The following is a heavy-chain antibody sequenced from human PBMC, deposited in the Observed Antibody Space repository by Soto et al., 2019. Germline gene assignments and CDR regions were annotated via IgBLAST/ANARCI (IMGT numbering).Heavy chain of an antibody. CDR3: ARNYDILTGYPQPWFDP. CDR2: ISYDGSNK. D-gene: IGHD3-9*01. V-gene: IGHV3-30-3*01. Sequence: GGSLRLSCAASGFTFSSYAMHWVRQAPGKGLEWVAVISYDGSNKYYADSVKGRFTISRDNSKNSLYLQMNSLRAEDTALYYCARNYDILTGYPQPWFDPWGQGTLVTVS. CDR1: GFTFSSYA. J-gene: IGHJ5*02.